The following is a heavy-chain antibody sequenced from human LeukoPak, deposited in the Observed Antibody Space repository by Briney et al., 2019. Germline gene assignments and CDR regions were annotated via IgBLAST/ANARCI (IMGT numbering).Heavy chain of an antibody. Sequence: GGSLRLSCAASGFTFNIYTMNWVRQAPGKGLEWVSSISSSSTYIYFAGSVRGRFTISRDNAKNSLYLQMNSLRAEDTAVYYCARDLVSRSNYWGQGTPVTVSS. CDR2: ISSSSTYI. J-gene: IGHJ4*02. CDR1: GFTFNIYT. V-gene: IGHV3-21*01. D-gene: IGHD6-6*01. CDR3: ARDLVSRSNY.